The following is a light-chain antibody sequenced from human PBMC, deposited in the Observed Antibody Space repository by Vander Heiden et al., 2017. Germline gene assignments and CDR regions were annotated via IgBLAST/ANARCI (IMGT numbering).Light chain of an antibody. J-gene: IGKJ4*01. V-gene: IGKV1-39*01. CDR1: QNIDGF. CDR2: AGA. Sequence: DIQITQSPSSLSASVGDRVTISCRASQNIDGFVNWYQQKPGKAPKLRIFAGASLQTGVPSRFSGRESGTHFTLTISGLQPDDFASYYCQQSYSTPLVFGGGTKVEVK. CDR3: QQSYSTPLV.